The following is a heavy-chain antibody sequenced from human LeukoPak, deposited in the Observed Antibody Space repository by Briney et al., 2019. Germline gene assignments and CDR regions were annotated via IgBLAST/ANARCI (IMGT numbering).Heavy chain of an antibody. CDR1: GFTFSSYA. Sequence: GGSLRLSCAASGFTFSSYAMSWVRQAPGKGLEWVSATRGSGGSTYYADSVKGRFTISRDNSKNTLYLQMNSLRAEDTAVYYCAKGKDYYDSSGYYLATLDYWGQGTLVTVSS. J-gene: IGHJ4*02. CDR3: AKGKDYYDSSGYYLATLDY. CDR2: TRGSGGST. D-gene: IGHD3-22*01. V-gene: IGHV3-23*01.